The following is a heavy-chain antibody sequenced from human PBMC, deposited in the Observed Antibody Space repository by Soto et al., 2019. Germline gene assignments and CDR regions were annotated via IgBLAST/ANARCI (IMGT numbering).Heavy chain of an antibody. D-gene: IGHD3-10*01. Sequence: QVQVVESGGGVVQPGRSLRLSCAASGFTFSNYAMHWVRQAPGKGLEWVAVISDDGINEYYADSVKGRFTISRDNSKNTLYRQMNSLRGDDTAVYYCARGSAGHYNSGTLLDWGQGTLFTVSS. J-gene: IGHJ4*02. CDR3: ARGSAGHYNSGTLLD. CDR1: GFTFSNYA. CDR2: ISDDGINE. V-gene: IGHV3-30-3*01.